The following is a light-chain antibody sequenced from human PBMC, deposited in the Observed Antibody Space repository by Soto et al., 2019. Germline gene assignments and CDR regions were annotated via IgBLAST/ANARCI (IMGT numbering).Light chain of an antibody. V-gene: IGKV3-11*01. CDR3: QQRSNWPPS. J-gene: IGKJ3*01. Sequence: EVVRPQSPTTLSVSPGERATLSCMASQSVSSNLAWYQQKPGQAPRLLIYDASNRATGIPARFSGSGSGTDFTLTISSLEPEDFAVYYCQQRSNWPPSFGPGTKVDIK. CDR1: QSVSSN. CDR2: DAS.